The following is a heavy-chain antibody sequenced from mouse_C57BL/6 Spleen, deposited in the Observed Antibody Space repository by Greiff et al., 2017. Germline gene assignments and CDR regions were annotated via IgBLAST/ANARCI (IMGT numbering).Heavy chain of an antibody. CDR1: GYAFSSSW. D-gene: IGHD2-2*01. CDR2: IYPGDGDT. CDR3: ARGNGYAWFAY. J-gene: IGHJ3*01. V-gene: IGHV1-82*01. Sequence: QVQLQQSGPELVKPGASVKISCKASGYAFSSSWMNWVKQRPGKGLEWIGRIYPGDGDTNYNGKFKGKATLTADKSSSTAYMRLSSLTSEDSAVYFCARGNGYAWFAYWGQGTLVTVSA.